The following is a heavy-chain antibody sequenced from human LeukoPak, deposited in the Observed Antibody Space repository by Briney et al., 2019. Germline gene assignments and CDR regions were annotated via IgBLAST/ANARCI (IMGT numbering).Heavy chain of an antibody. CDR2: ISYDGSNK. V-gene: IGHV3-30*04. CDR1: GFTFSSYG. CDR3: ARDIVVGPAAYYYYYYGMDV. J-gene: IGHJ6*02. D-gene: IGHD2-2*01. Sequence: GGSLRLSCAASGFTFSSYGMHWVRQAPGKGLEWVAVISYDGSNKYYADSVKGRFTISRDNSKNTLYLQMNSLRAEDTAVYYCARDIVVGPAAYYYYYYGMDVWGQETTVTVPS.